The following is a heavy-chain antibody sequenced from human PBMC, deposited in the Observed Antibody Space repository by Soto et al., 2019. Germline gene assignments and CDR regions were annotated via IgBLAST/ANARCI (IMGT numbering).Heavy chain of an antibody. D-gene: IGHD3-3*01. V-gene: IGHV6-1*01. CDR1: GDSVSSNSAA. J-gene: IGHJ6*02. CDR2: TYYGSKWYN. CDR3: ARNYDFWSGYPYGMDV. Sequence: PSQTLSLTCAISGDSVSSNSAAWNWIRQSPSRGLEWLGRTYYGSKWYNDYAVSVKSRITINPDTSKNQFSLQLNSVTPEDTAVYYCARNYDFWSGYPYGMDVWGQGTTVTVS.